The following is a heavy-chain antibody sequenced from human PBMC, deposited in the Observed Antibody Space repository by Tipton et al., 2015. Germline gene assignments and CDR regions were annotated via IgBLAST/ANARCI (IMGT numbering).Heavy chain of an antibody. D-gene: IGHD5-12*01. CDR1: GFNIATPW. CDR3: AGREGGFSGLDFRY. Sequence: QSGAEVKKPGESLKISCKGSGFNIATPWIAWVRQMSGRGLEWMGIIFPGDSQTRYSPSFEGQVTISADNSINTAYLQWSSLEASDTAMYYCAGREGGFSGLDFRYWGQGTLVPVSS. CDR2: IFPGDSQT. J-gene: IGHJ4*02. V-gene: IGHV5-51*01.